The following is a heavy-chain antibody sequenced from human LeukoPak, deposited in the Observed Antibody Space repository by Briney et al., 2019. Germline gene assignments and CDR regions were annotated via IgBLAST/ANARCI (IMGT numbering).Heavy chain of an antibody. D-gene: IGHD6-6*01. CDR1: GFTFSSYS. V-gene: IGHV3-21*01. Sequence: GGSLRLSCAASGFTFSSYSMNWVRQAPGKGLEWVSSISSSSSYIYYADSVKGRFTISRDNAKNSLYLQMNSLRAEDTAVYYCASPESPYSSSLFDYWGQGTLVTVSS. J-gene: IGHJ4*02. CDR2: ISSSSSYI. CDR3: ASPESPYSSSLFDY.